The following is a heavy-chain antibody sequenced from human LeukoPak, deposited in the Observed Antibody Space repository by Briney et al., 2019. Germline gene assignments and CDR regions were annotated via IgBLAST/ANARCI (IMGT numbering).Heavy chain of an antibody. CDR1: GGSISSGDYY. CDR2: IYYSGST. D-gene: IGHD2-2*01. Sequence: PSETLSLTCTVSGGSISSGDYYWSWIRQPPGKGLEWIGYIYYSGSTYYNPSLKSRVTISVDTSKNQFSLKLSSLTVADTAVYYCARMSTSLDYMDVWGKGTTVTVSS. V-gene: IGHV4-30-4*08. J-gene: IGHJ6*03. CDR3: ARMSTSLDYMDV.